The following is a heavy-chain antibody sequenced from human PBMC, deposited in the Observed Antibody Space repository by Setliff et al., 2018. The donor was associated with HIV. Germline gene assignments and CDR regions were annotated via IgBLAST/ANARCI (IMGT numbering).Heavy chain of an antibody. CDR3: VKEGYDGISGAYMDV. J-gene: IGHJ6*04. Sequence: GGSLRLSCAASGFNFANAWMSWVRQAPGRGLQWVAYIRSSTSVMYYADSVKGRFTISRDNAKDSLYLQMNSLRAEDTALYHCVKEGYDGISGAYMDVWGNGTTVTVSS. V-gene: IGHV3-48*01. CDR1: GFNFANAW. CDR2: IRSSTSVM. D-gene: IGHD1-20*01.